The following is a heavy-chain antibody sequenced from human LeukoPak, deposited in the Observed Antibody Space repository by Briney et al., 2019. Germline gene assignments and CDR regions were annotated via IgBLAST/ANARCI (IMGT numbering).Heavy chain of an antibody. J-gene: IGHJ4*02. CDR2: IKQDGSEK. Sequence: GRSLRLSCAASGFTFSSYWMSWVRQAPGKGLEWVTNIKQDGSEKYYVDSVKGRFTISRDNAKNSLYLQMNSLRAEDTAVYYCARDAGGYCSGGSCYSEYYFDYWGQGTLVTVSS. CDR3: ARDAGGYCSGGSCYSEYYFDY. CDR1: GFTFSSYW. V-gene: IGHV3-7*03. D-gene: IGHD2-15*01.